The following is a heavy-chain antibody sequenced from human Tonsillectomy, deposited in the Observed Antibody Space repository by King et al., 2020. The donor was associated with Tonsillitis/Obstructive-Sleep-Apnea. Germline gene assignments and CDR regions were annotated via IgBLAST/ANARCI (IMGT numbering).Heavy chain of an antibody. J-gene: IGHJ6*03. V-gene: IGHV2-26*01. D-gene: IGHD7-27*01. CDR3: ARIVWGGGDYYMDV. Sequence: VTLKESGPVLVKPTETLTLTCTVSGFSLSNARMGVSWIRQPPGKALEWLAHIFSNDEKSYSTSLKSRLPISKDTSKSQVVLTMTNMDPVDTATYYCARIVWGGGDYYMDVWGKGTTVTVSS. CDR1: GFSLSNARMG. CDR2: IFSNDEK.